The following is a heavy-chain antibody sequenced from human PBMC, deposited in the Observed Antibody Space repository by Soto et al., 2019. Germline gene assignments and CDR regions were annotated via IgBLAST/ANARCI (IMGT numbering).Heavy chain of an antibody. CDR3: AKGNSGYDLFFDY. V-gene: IGHV3-23*01. J-gene: IGHJ4*02. CDR2: ISGSGGST. D-gene: IGHD5-12*01. Sequence: EVQLLESGGGLVQPGGSLRLSCAASGFTFSSYAMRWVRQAPGKGLEWVSAISGSGGSTYYADSVKGRFTISRDNSKNTLYLQMNSLRAEDTAVYYCAKGNSGYDLFFDYWGQGTLVTVSS. CDR1: GFTFSSYA.